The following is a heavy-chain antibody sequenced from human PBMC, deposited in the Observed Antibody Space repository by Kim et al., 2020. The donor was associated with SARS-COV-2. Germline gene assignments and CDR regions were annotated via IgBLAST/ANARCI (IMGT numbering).Heavy chain of an antibody. CDR1: GLIFRDHA. J-gene: IGHJ6*02. Sequence: GGSLRLSCVASGLIFRDHAMHWVRQAPGKGLEWVGGIFFNSGHTDYADSVKGRFTISKDNSKNSLYLQMNNLRLEDTALYYCGKDVSPGGMDVWGQGTTVTVSS. CDR2: IFFNSGHT. CDR3: GKDVSPGGMDV. V-gene: IGHV3-9*01.